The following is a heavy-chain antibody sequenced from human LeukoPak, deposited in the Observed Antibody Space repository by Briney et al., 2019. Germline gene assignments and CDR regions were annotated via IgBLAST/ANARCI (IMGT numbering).Heavy chain of an antibody. J-gene: IGHJ4*02. D-gene: IGHD2-15*01. Sequence: GGSLRLSCAASGFTFSSYSMNWVRQAPGKGLEWVSSISSSSNYIYYADSVKGRFTISRDNAKNSLYLQMNSLRAEDTAVYYCARDPGIGGLHFDYWGQGTLVTVSS. CDR2: ISSSSNYI. CDR3: ARDPGIGGLHFDY. CDR1: GFTFSSYS. V-gene: IGHV3-21*01.